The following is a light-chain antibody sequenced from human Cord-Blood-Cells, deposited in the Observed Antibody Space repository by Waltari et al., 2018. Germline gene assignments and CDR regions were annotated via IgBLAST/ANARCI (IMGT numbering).Light chain of an antibody. CDR2: QDS. CDR3: QAWDSSDVV. CDR1: NLGDKY. J-gene: IGLJ2*01. Sequence: SYELTQPPSVSVSPGQTASITCSGDNLGDKYACWYQQKPGQSPVLVIYQDSKRPAGIPERFSGSNSGNTATLTSGGTQAMDEADYYCQAWDSSDVVFGGGPKRTVL. V-gene: IGLV3-1*01.